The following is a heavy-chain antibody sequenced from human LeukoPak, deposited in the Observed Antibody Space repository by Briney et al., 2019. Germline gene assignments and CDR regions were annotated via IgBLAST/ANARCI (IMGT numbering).Heavy chain of an antibody. CDR3: ATVPRSPIWFGEPAFDP. CDR1: GYTLTELS. Sequence: ASVRVSCKVSGYTLTELSMHWVRQAPGKGLEWMGGFDPEDGETIYAQKFQGRVTMTEDTSTDTAYMELSSPRSEDTAVYYCATVPRSPIWFGEPAFDPWGQGTLVTVSS. J-gene: IGHJ5*02. V-gene: IGHV1-24*01. CDR2: FDPEDGET. D-gene: IGHD3-10*01.